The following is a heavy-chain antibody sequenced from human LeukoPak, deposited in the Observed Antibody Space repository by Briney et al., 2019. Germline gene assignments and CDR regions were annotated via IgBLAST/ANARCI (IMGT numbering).Heavy chain of an antibody. CDR1: GFTFSSYA. D-gene: IGHD2-2*01. Sequence: GGSLRLSCAASGFTFSSYAMHWVRQAPGKGLEWVAVISYDGSNKYYADSVKGRFTISRDNSENTLYLQMNSLRAEDTAVCYCARDRGIVVVPAAIPLVYGMDVWGQGTTVTVSS. V-gene: IGHV3-30-3*01. J-gene: IGHJ6*02. CDR3: ARDRGIVVVPAAIPLVYGMDV. CDR2: ISYDGSNK.